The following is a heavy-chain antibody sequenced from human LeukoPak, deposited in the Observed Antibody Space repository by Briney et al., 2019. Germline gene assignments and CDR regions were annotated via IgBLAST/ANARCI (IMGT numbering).Heavy chain of an antibody. CDR3: ANTSPKSIAARRGLDY. V-gene: IGHV3-30*02. CDR2: IRYDGSNK. Sequence: GGSLRLSCAASGFTFSSYGMHWVRQAPGKGLEWVAFIRYDGSNKYYADSVKGRFTISRDNPKNTLYLQMNSLRAEDTAVYYCANTSPKSIAARRGLDYWGQGTLVTVSS. J-gene: IGHJ4*02. CDR1: GFTFSSYG. D-gene: IGHD6-6*01.